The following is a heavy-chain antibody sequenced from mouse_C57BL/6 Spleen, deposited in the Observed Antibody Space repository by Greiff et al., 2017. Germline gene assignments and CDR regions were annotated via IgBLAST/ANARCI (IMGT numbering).Heavy chain of an antibody. CDR1: GYTFPSYW. Sequence: QVQLQQPGAELVKPGASVKMSCKASGYTFPSYWITWVKPRPGPGLEWIGDIYPGSGSTNSNEKFKSKATLTVDTSSSTAYMHLSSLTSEDSAVYYCARYGNPICDYWGQGTTLTVSS. D-gene: IGHD2-1*01. V-gene: IGHV1-55*01. J-gene: IGHJ2*01. CDR3: ARYGNPICDY. CDR2: IYPGSGST.